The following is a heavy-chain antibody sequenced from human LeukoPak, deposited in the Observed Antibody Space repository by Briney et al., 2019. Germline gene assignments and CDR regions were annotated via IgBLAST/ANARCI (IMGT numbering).Heavy chain of an antibody. Sequence: GGSLRLSCAASGFTVSSNYMSWVRQAPGKGLEWVSSISSSSSYIYYADSVKGRFTISRDNAKNSLCLQMNSLRAEDTAVYYCARAGGDIEYYDFWSGYHPLLGCYYWGQGTLVTVSS. D-gene: IGHD3-3*01. CDR3: ARAGGDIEYYDFWSGYHPLLGCYY. CDR1: GFTVSSNY. J-gene: IGHJ4*02. V-gene: IGHV3-21*01. CDR2: ISSSSSYI.